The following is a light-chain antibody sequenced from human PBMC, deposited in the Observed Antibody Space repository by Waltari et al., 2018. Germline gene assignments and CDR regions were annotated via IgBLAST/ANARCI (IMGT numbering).Light chain of an antibody. CDR2: KAS. V-gene: IGKV1-5*03. J-gene: IGKJ2*01. CDR1: QSLSTW. CDR3: QQYNTYSYT. Sequence: DIQMTQSPSTLSAPVGDRLTITCRASQSLSTWLAWYQQKPGEAPKLLIYKASILESGVPSRFSGSGSGTEFTLTISSLQPDDFATYYCQQYNTYSYTFGQGTKVEI.